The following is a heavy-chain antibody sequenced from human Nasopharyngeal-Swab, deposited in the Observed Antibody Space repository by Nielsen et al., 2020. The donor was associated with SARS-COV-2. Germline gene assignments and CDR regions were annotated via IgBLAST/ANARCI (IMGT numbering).Heavy chain of an antibody. J-gene: IGHJ6*02. CDR2: INPSGGST. V-gene: IGHV1-46*01. Sequence: WVRQAPGQGLEWMGIINPSGGSTSYAQKFQGRVTMTRDTSTSTVYMELSSLRSEDTAVYYCARAHYGMDVRGQGTTVTVSS. CDR3: ARAHYGMDV.